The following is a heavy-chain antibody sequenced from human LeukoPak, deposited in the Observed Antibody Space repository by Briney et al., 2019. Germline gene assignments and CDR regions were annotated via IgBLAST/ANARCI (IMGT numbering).Heavy chain of an antibody. CDR2: INPNSGGT. J-gene: IGHJ4*02. Sequence: ASVKVSCEASGYTFTGYYMHWVRQAPGQGLEWMGWINPNSGGTNYAQKFQGRVTMTRDTPISTAYMELSRLRSDDTAVYYCARELPGPRFFDYWGQGTLVTVSS. CDR1: GYTFTGYY. V-gene: IGHV1-2*02. CDR3: ARELPGPRFFDY.